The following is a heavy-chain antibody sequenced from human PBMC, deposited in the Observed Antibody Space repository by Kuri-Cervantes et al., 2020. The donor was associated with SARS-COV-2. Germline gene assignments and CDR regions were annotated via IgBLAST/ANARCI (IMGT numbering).Heavy chain of an antibody. V-gene: IGHV4-31*03. CDR2: IYYSGST. CDR1: GGSISSGGYY. Sequence: LRLSCTVSGGSISSGGYYWSWIRQHPGKGLEWIGYIYYSGSTYYNPSLKSRVTISVDTSKNQFSLKLSSVTAADTAVYYCARGANWNYVHNWFDPWGQGTLVTVSS. CDR3: ARGANWNYVHNWFDP. D-gene: IGHD1-7*01. J-gene: IGHJ5*02.